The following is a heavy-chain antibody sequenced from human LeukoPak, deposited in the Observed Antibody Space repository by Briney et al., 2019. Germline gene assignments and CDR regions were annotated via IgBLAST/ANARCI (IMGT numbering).Heavy chain of an antibody. D-gene: IGHD6-13*01. V-gene: IGHV3-33*08. CDR2: IWYDGSNK. Sequence: GGSLRLSCAASGFTFSSYGMHWVRQAPGKGLEWVAVIWYDGSNKYYADSVKGRFTISRDNSKNTLYLQMNSLRTEDTAVYYCARDAVYSSSWQYYWGQGTLVTVSS. J-gene: IGHJ4*02. CDR3: ARDAVYSSSWQYY. CDR1: GFTFSSYG.